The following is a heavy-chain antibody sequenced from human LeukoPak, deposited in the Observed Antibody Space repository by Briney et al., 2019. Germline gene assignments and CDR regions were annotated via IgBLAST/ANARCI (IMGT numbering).Heavy chain of an antibody. J-gene: IGHJ6*03. CDR1: GGSFRGYY. V-gene: IGHV4-34*01. Sequence: SETLSLTCAVYGGSFRGYYWSWIRQPPGKGLEWIGEINHSGSTNYNPSLKSRVTISVDTSKNQFSLKLSSVTAADTAVYYCARLRTIFGVVNYYYYMDVWGKGTTVTVSS. CDR3: ARLRTIFGVVNYYYYMDV. D-gene: IGHD3-3*01. CDR2: INHSGST.